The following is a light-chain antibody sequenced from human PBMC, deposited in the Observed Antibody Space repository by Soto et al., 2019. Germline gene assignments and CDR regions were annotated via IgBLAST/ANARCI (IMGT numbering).Light chain of an antibody. CDR3: QQYHNWPPIT. CDR2: DAF. Sequence: EIVLTQSPATLSLSPGERATLSCTASQSVSSFLAWYQQKPGQAPRLLIYDAFKRATGIPARFSGSGSGTDFTLTISSLQSEDFAVYYCQQYHNWPPITFGQGTRLENK. V-gene: IGKV3-11*01. J-gene: IGKJ5*01. CDR1: QSVSSF.